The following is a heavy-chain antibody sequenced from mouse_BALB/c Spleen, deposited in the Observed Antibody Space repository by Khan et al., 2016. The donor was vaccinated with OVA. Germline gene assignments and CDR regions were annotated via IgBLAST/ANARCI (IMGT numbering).Heavy chain of an antibody. CDR1: GYTFTDYV. Sequence: QVQLQQSGPELVKPGASVKMSCKASGYTFTDYVINWVKQRSGQGLEWIGEIYPGSGNSYYSEKFKGKAPLTADTSSSTAYMQLSSLTFEDSAVYFCAKNYAAWFAYWGQGTLVTVSA. J-gene: IGHJ3*01. CDR3: AKNYAAWFAY. V-gene: IGHV1-77*01. CDR2: IYPGSGNS. D-gene: IGHD1-1*02.